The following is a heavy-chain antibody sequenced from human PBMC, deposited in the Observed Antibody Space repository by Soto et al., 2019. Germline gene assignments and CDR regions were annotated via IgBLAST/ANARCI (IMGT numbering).Heavy chain of an antibody. CDR3: ARSDGEGYYFDY. V-gene: IGHV4-34*01. Sequence: QVQLQQWGAGLLKHSETLSLTCAVYGGSFSGYYWSWIRQPPGKGLEWSGEINHSGSTNYNPSLKSRVTISVDTSKNQFSLKLSSVTAADTAVYYCARSDGEGYYFDYWGQGTLVTVSS. CDR1: GGSFSGYY. J-gene: IGHJ4*02. D-gene: IGHD3-10*01. CDR2: INHSGST.